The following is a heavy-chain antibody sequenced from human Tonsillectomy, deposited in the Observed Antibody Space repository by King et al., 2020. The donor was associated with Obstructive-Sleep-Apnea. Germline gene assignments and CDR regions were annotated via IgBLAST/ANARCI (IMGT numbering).Heavy chain of an antibody. D-gene: IGHD6-6*01. Sequence: VQLQQSGPGLVKPSQTLSLTCAISGDSVSSNSAAWHWIRQSPSRGLEWLGRTYYRSKWYNDYAVSVKSRITINPDTSKNQFSLQLNSVTPEDTAVYYCARDRVSSSSTSSYYYYGMDVWGQGTTVTVSS. CDR2: TYYRSKWYN. J-gene: IGHJ6*02. V-gene: IGHV6-1*01. CDR3: ARDRVSSSSTSSYYYYGMDV. CDR1: GDSVSSNSAA.